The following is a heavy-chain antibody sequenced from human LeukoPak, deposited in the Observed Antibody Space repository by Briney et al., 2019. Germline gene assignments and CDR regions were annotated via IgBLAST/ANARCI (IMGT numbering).Heavy chain of an antibody. CDR3: AKVRTLTFYPPES. CDR2: ISSSGSTI. CDR1: GFTFSDYY. V-gene: IGHV3-11*01. D-gene: IGHD2/OR15-2a*01. Sequence: GGSLRLSCAASGFTFSDYYMSWIRQAPGKGLEWVSYISSSGSTIYYADSVKGRFTISRDNAKNSLYLQMNSLRAEDTAVYYCAKVRTLTFYPPESWGQGTLVTVSS. J-gene: IGHJ4*02.